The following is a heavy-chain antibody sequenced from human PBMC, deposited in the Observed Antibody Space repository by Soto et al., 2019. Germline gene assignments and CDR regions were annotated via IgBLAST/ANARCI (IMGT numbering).Heavy chain of an antibody. V-gene: IGHV3-23*01. Sequence: EVQLLEYGGGLVQRGESLRLSCVASGFTFNKYAMTWVRQAPGKGLEWVSSISGSSSTTYYVDSVKGRFTISRDNSKNPVYLHMNTQNTEATAVYDCAPTRYDYCDYDLGYWGQGTLVTVSS. CDR1: GFTFNKYA. D-gene: IGHD4-17*01. CDR2: ISGSSSTT. CDR3: APTRYDYCDYDLGY. J-gene: IGHJ4*01.